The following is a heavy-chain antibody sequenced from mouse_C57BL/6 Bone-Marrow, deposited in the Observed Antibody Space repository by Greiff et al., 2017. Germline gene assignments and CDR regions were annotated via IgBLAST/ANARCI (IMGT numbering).Heavy chain of an antibody. CDR3: ARSAIYYGNFYYAMDY. CDR2: IHPNSGST. V-gene: IGHV1-64*01. Sequence: QVQLQQPGAELVKPGASVKLSCKASGYTFTSYWMHWVKQRPGQGLEWIGMIHPNSGSTNYNEKFKSKATLTVDKSSSTAYMQLSSLTSEDSAVYYCARSAIYYGNFYYAMDYWGKGTSVTVSS. J-gene: IGHJ4*01. CDR1: GYTFTSYW. D-gene: IGHD2-1*01.